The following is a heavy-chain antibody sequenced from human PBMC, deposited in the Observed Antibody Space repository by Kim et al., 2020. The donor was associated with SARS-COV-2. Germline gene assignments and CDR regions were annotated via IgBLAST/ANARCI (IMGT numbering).Heavy chain of an antibody. V-gene: IGHV3-7*01. CDR1: GFTFSTHW. CDR3: GSDMNV. Sequence: GGSLRLSCAASGFTFSTHWMNWIRQAPGKGLEWVANIKTDGSAQYYADSVKGRFTISRDNAKNSLYLQMNSLRADDTAVYYCGSDMNVWGQGSTVTDSS. J-gene: IGHJ6*02. CDR2: IKTDGSAQ.